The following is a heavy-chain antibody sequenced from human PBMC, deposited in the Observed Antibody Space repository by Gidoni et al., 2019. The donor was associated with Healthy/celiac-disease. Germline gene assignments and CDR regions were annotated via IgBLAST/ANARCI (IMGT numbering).Heavy chain of an antibody. Sequence: QMQLVRSGPEVKKPGTSVQVSGKASGFTFTSSAVQWVRQARGQRLEWIGWIVVGSGNTNYAQKFQERVTITRDMSTSTAYMGLSSLRSEDTAVYYCAAVGNYGDYAALVDYWGQGTLVTVSS. J-gene: IGHJ4*02. V-gene: IGHV1-58*01. CDR2: IVVGSGNT. D-gene: IGHD4-17*01. CDR3: AAVGNYGDYAALVDY. CDR1: GFTFTSSA.